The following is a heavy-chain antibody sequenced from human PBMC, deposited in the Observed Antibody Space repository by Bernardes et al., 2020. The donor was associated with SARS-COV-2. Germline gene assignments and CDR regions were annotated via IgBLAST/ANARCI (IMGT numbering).Heavy chain of an antibody. CDR2: LYYTGTA. Sequence: SETLSLTCTVSGDSVSSASYFWTWIRQPPGKGLECIGFLYYTGTANYNPSLKSRVTMSIDTSKKQFSLKLRSVTAADTAVYYCATSRPPVTGWAFDVWGQGTMVTVSS. J-gene: IGHJ3*01. CDR1: GDSVSSASYF. D-gene: IGHD3-16*01. CDR3: ATSRPPVTGWAFDV. V-gene: IGHV4-61*01.